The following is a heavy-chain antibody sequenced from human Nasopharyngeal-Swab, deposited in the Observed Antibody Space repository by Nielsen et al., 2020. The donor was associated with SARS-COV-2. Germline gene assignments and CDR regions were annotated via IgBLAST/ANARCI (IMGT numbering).Heavy chain of an antibody. V-gene: IGHV1-46*01. J-gene: IGHJ3*02. CDR2: INPSGGST. CDR3: ARDLRVIVGANDAFDI. Sequence: ASVKVSCKASGYTFTSYYMHWVRQAPGQGLEWMGIINPSGGSTSYAQKFQGRVTMTRDTSTSTVYMELRSLRSDDTAVYYCARDLRVIVGANDAFDIWGQGTMVTVSS. CDR1: GYTFTSYY. D-gene: IGHD1-26*01.